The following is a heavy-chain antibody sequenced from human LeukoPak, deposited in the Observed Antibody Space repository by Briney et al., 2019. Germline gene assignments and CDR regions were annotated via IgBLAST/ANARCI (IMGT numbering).Heavy chain of an antibody. CDR2: ISSSSSYI. Sequence: GGPLRLSCAASGFTFSDHSMDWVRQAPGKGLEWVSSISSSSSYIYYADSVKGRFTISRDNAKNSLYLQMNSLRAEDTAVYYCARDYYYDSSGYPYDYWGQGTLVTVSS. J-gene: IGHJ4*02. CDR3: ARDYYYDSSGYPYDY. V-gene: IGHV3-21*01. D-gene: IGHD3-22*01. CDR1: GFTFSDHS.